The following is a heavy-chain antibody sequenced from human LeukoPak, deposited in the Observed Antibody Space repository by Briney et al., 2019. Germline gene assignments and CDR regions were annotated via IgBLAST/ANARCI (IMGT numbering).Heavy chain of an antibody. D-gene: IGHD2-8*01. CDR2: IYTSGST. J-gene: IGHJ2*01. V-gene: IGHV4-61*02. Sequence: SETLSLTCTVSGGSISSGSYYWSWIRQPAGKGLEWIGRIYTSGSTNYNPSLKSRVTISVDTSKNQFSLRLSSVTAADTAVYYCARDGYILYSRYFDLWGRGTLVTVSS. CDR3: ARDGYILYSRYFDL. CDR1: GGSISSGSYY.